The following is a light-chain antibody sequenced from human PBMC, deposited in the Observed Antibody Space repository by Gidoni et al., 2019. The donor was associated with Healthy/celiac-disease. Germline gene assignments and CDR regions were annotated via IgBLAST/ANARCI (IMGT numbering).Light chain of an antibody. CDR1: QDISNY. CDR2: DAS. CDR3: QQYDNLPPSLT. V-gene: IGKV1-33*01. Sequence: DIQMTQSPSSLSASVGDRVTITCQASQDISNYLHWYQQKPGKAPKLLIYDASNLETGVPSRFSGSGSETDFTFTISSMQPEDIETYYCQQYDNLPPSLTFGGGTKVEIK. J-gene: IGKJ4*01.